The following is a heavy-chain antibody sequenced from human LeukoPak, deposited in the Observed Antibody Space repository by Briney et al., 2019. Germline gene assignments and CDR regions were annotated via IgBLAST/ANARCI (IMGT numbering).Heavy chain of an antibody. CDR3: ARVYGYCSSTSCPYHFDY. CDR1: GYTFTSYY. V-gene: IGHV1-46*01. CDR2: INPSGGTT. Sequence: ASVKVSCKASGYTFTSYYMHWVRQPPGQGLEWMGLINPSGGTTSYAQKFQGRVTMTRDTSTSTVYMELSSLRSEDTAVYYCARVYGYCSSTSCPYHFDYWGQGTLVSVSS. J-gene: IGHJ4*02. D-gene: IGHD2-2*03.